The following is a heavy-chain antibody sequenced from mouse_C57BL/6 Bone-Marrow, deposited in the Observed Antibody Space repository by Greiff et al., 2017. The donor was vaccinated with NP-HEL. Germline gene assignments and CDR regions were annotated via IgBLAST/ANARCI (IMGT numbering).Heavy chain of an antibody. D-gene: IGHD1-1*01. J-gene: IGHJ4*01. V-gene: IGHV1-4*01. CDR2: INPSSGYT. Sequence: QVQLQQSGAELARPGASVKMSCKASGYTFTSYTMHWVKQRPGQGLEWIGYINPSSGYTKYNQKFKDKATLTADKSSSTAYMQLSSLTSEDSAVYYCAHSPYYYGSSLYAMDYWGQGTSVTVSS. CDR3: AHSPYYYGSSLYAMDY. CDR1: GYTFTSYT.